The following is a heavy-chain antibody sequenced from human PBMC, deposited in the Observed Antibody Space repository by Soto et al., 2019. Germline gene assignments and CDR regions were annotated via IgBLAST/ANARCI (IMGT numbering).Heavy chain of an antibody. CDR2: IKSKSDGGTV. V-gene: IGHV3-15*01. D-gene: IGHD1-1*01. Sequence: EVQLVGSGGGSVKPGESLRLSCAASGLALNDAWVSWVRQAPGRGLEWVGRIKSKSDGGTVDYATPVKGRFIISRDESTNILYLQMNSLKTEDTAIYYCHLTVTGAGGQGTLVTVSS. CDR1: GLALNDAW. CDR3: HLTVTGA. J-gene: IGHJ4*02.